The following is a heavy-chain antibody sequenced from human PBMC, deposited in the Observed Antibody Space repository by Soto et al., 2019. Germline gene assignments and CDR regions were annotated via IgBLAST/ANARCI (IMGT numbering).Heavy chain of an antibody. CDR2: IYYSGST. Sequence: SETLSLTCTVSGGSISSYYWSWIRQPPGKGLEWIGYIYYSGSTNYNPSLKSRVTISVDTSKTQFSLKLRSVTAADTAVYYCARSPPSGSYFSYFDYWGQGTLVTVSS. CDR3: ARSPPSGSYFSYFDY. V-gene: IGHV4-59*01. J-gene: IGHJ4*02. CDR1: GGSISSYY. D-gene: IGHD1-26*01.